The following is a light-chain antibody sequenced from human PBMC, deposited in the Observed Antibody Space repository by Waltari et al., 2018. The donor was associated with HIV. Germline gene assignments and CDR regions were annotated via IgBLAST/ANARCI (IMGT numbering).Light chain of an antibody. CDR1: SYNLGSNF. V-gene: IGLV1-47*01. CDR3: AAWDDSRVV. Sequence: QSVLTQPPSASGTPGQRVTISCSGSSYNLGSNFVYWYQQLPGTAPKLLIYGNNQRPSGVPDRFSGSKSGTSASLAISGLRSEDEAAYYCAAWDDSRVVFGGGTKLTVL. CDR2: GNN. J-gene: IGLJ2*01.